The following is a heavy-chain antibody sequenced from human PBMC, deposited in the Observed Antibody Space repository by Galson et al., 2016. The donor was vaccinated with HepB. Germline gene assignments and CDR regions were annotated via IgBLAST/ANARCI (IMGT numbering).Heavy chain of an antibody. CDR2: IIPIFGTA. CDR3: ARDAGIVGATLPWSDP. D-gene: IGHD1-26*01. Sequence: SVKVSCKASGGTFRNYAISWVRQAPGQGLEWMGGIIPIFGTANYAQKFQGRVTISADESTSTAYMELSSLRSEDTAVYYCARDAGIVGATLPWSDPWGQGTLVTVSS. J-gene: IGHJ5*02. V-gene: IGHV1-69*13. CDR1: GGTFRNYA.